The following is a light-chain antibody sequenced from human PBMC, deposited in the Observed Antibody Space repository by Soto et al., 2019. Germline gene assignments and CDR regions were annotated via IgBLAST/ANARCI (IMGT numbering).Light chain of an antibody. CDR3: QQRSNWPPTWT. Sequence: EIVMTQSPATLSVSPGERATVSCRASQSVSSNLAWYQQKTGQAPRLLIYGASTRATGIPARFSGSGSGTDFTLTISSLEPEDFAVYYCQQRSNWPPTWTFGQGTKVDIK. CDR1: QSVSSN. V-gene: IGKV3-15*01. J-gene: IGKJ1*01. CDR2: GAS.